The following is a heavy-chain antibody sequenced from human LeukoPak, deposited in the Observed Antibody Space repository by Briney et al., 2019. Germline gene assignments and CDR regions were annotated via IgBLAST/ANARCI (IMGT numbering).Heavy chain of an antibody. Sequence: GASVKVSCKASGYTFISYGITWVRQAPGQGLEWLGWISAYNGNIDYAQKLQGRVTMTRDTSTSTVYMELSSLRSEDTAVYYCARDSSGCWFDPWGQGTLVTVSS. CDR1: GYTFISYG. V-gene: IGHV1-18*01. D-gene: IGHD6-19*01. CDR3: ARDSSGCWFDP. CDR2: ISAYNGNI. J-gene: IGHJ5*02.